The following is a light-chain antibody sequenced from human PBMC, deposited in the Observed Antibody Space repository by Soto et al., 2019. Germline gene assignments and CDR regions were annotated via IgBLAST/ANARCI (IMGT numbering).Light chain of an antibody. CDR1: QGISSY. CDR3: QKYSSVIT. V-gene: IGKV1-27*01. J-gene: IGKJ5*01. CDR2: AAS. Sequence: DIQMTQSPSSLSASVGDRVTITCRASQGISSYLAWYQQKLGKVPKLLISAASTLQSGVPSRFSGSGSGTDFTLTIGSLQPEDVATYYCQKYSSVITFGQGTRLEIK.